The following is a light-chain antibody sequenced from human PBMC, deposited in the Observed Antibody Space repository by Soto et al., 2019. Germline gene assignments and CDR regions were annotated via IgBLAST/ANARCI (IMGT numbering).Light chain of an antibody. V-gene: IGKV3-20*01. CDR3: QHRGT. CDR1: QSISSTN. CDR2: GAS. Sequence: EIVLTQSPGTLSLSPGERATLSCRASQSISSTNLAWYQHKPGQAPRLLIYGASSRATGIPDMFSGSASGTDFTLTINRLEPGDFAVYYCQHRGTFGQGTKLEIK. J-gene: IGKJ2*01.